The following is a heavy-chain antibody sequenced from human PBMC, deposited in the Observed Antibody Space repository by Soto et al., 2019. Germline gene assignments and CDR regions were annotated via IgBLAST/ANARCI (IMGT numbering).Heavy chain of an antibody. D-gene: IGHD3-9*01. CDR2: IIPIFGTA. CDR3: ARDLDDILAHGMDV. J-gene: IGHJ6*02. Sequence: SVKVSCKASGGPFSSYAISWVRQAPGQGLEWMGGIIPIFGTANYAQKFQGRVTITADESTSTAYMELNSLRAEDTAVYYCARDLDDILAHGMDVWGQGTTVTV. CDR1: GGPFSSYA. V-gene: IGHV1-69*13.